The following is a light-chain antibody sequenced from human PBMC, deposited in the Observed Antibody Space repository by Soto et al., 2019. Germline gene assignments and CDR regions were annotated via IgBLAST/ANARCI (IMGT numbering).Light chain of an antibody. V-gene: IGKV1-5*01. CDR2: DAS. Sequence: DIQMTQSPSTLSASVGDRVTITCRASQSISSWLAWYQQKPGKAPKLLIYDASSLESGVPSRFRGSGSGTEFPLTISSLQPDDFATYYCQQYNSYPLTFGQGTKLEIK. CDR1: QSISSW. J-gene: IGKJ2*01. CDR3: QQYNSYPLT.